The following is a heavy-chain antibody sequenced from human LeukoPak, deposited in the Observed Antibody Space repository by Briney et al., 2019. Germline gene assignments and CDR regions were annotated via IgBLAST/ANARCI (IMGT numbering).Heavy chain of an antibody. CDR1: GFSFGEHW. J-gene: IGHJ4*02. Sequence: GGSLRLSCSASGFSFGEHWMNWVRQSPGKGLQWVAIIKGDGSEKYYLDSAEGRFTISRDNAKQSLYLQMNNLRAEDTALYYCVRGAGFLLEFWGQGTMVTVSS. D-gene: IGHD3-9*01. CDR3: VRGAGFLLEF. CDR2: IKGDGSEK. V-gene: IGHV3-7*01.